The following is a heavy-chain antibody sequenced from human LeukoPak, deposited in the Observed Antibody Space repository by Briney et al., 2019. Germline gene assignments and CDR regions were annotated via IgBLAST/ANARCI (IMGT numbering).Heavy chain of an antibody. J-gene: IGHJ6*03. CDR2: ISGSGVST. Sequence: PGGSLRLSCAASGFTFSSYAMSWVRQAPGKGLGWVSAISGSGVSTYYADSVKGRFTISRDNSKNTLYLQMNSLRAEDTAVYYCAKDLGVTGCYYYYMDVWGKGTTVTVSS. CDR3: AKDLGVTGCYYYYMDV. D-gene: IGHD4-11*01. V-gene: IGHV3-23*01. CDR1: GFTFSSYA.